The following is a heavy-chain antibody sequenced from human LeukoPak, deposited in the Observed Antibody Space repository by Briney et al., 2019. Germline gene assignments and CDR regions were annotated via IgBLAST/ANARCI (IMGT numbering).Heavy chain of an antibody. Sequence: SQTLSLTCTVSGGSISSGGYYWSWIRQHPGKGLEWIGYIYYSGSTYYNPSLKSRVTISVDTSKNQFSLKLSSVTAADTAVYYCARSGRYRTYYFDYWGQGTLVTVSS. CDR2: IYYSGST. CDR3: ARSGRYRTYYFDY. V-gene: IGHV4-31*03. J-gene: IGHJ4*02. CDR1: GGSISSGGYY. D-gene: IGHD1-26*01.